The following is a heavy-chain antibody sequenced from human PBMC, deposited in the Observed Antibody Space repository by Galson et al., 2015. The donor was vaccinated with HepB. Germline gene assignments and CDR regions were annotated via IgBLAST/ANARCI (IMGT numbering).Heavy chain of an antibody. D-gene: IGHD3-3*01. V-gene: IGHV1-69*13. Sequence: SVKVPCKASGGTFSSYAISWVRQAPGQGLEWMGGIIPIFGTANYAQKFQGRVTITADESTSTAYMELSSLRSEDTAVYCCARYPITIFGVVIPYFDYWGQGTLVTVSS. CDR2: IIPIFGTA. CDR1: GGTFSSYA. J-gene: IGHJ4*02. CDR3: ARYPITIFGVVIPYFDY.